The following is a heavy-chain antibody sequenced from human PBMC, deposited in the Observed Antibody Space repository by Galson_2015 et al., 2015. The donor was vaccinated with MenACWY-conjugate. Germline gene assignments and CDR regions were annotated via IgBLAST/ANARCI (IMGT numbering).Heavy chain of an antibody. V-gene: IGHV3-73*01. CDR2: IRSKRNNYAT. J-gene: IGHJ4*02. CDR1: GFSFSDSA. Sequence: SLRLSCAASGFSFSDSAMHWVRQASGKGLEWVGRIRSKRNNYATTYAASVQGRFTISRDESERMAYLHMNSLKTEDTAIYYCTRQSPLSFDYWGQGVLVTVSS. CDR3: TRQSPLSFDY.